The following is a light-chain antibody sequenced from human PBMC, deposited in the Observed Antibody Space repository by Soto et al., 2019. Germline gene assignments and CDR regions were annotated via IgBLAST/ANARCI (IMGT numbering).Light chain of an antibody. V-gene: IGLV2-14*01. CDR3: SSYTSSGTLGV. J-gene: IGLJ2*01. CDR1: SSDVGGYNY. Sequence: QSVLTQAASVSGSPGQSITISCTGTSSDVGGYNYVSWYQQHPGKAPKLMIYDVSNRPSGVSNRFSGSKSGNTASLTISGHQSEDEADYYCSSYTSSGTLGVFGGGTKVTVL. CDR2: DVS.